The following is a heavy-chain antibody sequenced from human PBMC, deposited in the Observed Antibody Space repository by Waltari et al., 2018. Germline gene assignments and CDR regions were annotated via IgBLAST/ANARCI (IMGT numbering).Heavy chain of an antibody. Sequence: EVQLVESGGGFVQPGGSLTLSCAASGFTFSGSAMHWVRQASGKGREWVGRIRNKANNYATAYAASVKGRFTISRDDSKNTAYLQMNSLKTEDTAVYYCTRLNAYGMDVWGQGTTVTVSS. J-gene: IGHJ6*02. CDR2: IRNKANNYAT. CDR3: TRLNAYGMDV. V-gene: IGHV3-73*01. CDR1: GFTFSGSA. D-gene: IGHD2-8*01.